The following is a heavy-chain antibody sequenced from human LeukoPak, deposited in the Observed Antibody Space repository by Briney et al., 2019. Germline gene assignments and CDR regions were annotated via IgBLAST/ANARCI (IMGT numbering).Heavy chain of an antibody. D-gene: IGHD2-21*01. CDR2: INPNSGGT. CDR3: ARVLFNSGYDF. Sequence: EASVKVSCKASGYTFTGAYMHWVRQAPGQGLEWMGWINPNSGGTQFAQKFQGRVTMTRDTSISTAYMEPDRLRSDDTAVYYCARVLFNSGYDFWGQGTLVTVSS. J-gene: IGHJ4*02. V-gene: IGHV1-2*02. CDR1: GYTFTGAY.